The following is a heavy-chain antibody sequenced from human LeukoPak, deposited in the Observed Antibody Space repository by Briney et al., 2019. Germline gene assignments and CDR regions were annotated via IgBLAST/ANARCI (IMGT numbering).Heavy chain of an antibody. CDR2: IYSGGTT. Sequence: GGSPRLSCAASGFTVSGNSMSWVRQAPGKGPEVVSLIYSGGTTYYADSVKGRFTISRDNSKNTLYLQMNSLRAEDTAVSYCAKDQVVRGVTGWFDPWGQGTLVTVSS. CDR1: GFTVSGNS. V-gene: IGHV3-66*01. D-gene: IGHD3-10*01. CDR3: AKDQVVRGVTGWFDP. J-gene: IGHJ5*02.